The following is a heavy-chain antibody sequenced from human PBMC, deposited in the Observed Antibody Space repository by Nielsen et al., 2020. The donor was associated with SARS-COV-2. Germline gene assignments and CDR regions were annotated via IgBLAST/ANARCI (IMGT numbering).Heavy chain of an antibody. CDR3: ARDRGNNYGMDV. Sequence: SCTVSGDSSSSGDYYWSWIRQPPGKGLEWIGHINYNGSTRYNPSLKSRVIMPIDTSKNQFSLMLSSVTAADTAVYYCARDRGNNYGMDVWGHGTTVTVSS. CDR2: INYNGST. D-gene: IGHD5-12*01. V-gene: IGHV4-30-4*01. CDR1: GDSSSSGDYY. J-gene: IGHJ6*02.